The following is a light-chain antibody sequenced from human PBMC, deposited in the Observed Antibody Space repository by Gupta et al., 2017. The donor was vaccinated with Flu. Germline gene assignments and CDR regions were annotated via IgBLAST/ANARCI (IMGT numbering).Light chain of an antibody. CDR1: SGDIGAYDY. Sequence: SALTQPPSASASPGQSVTISCSGSSGDIGAYDYVSWYRQYPGEPPKLVIYEVDMRPSGVPDRFSGSKSGNTAALTISGLQDEDEGIYFCSANAGDPFVFGAGTKVTVL. J-gene: IGLJ1*01. CDR3: SANAGDPFV. CDR2: EVD. V-gene: IGLV2-8*01.